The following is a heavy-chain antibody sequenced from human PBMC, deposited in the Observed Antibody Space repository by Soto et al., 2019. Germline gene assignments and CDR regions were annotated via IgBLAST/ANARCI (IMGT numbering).Heavy chain of an antibody. Sequence: GGSLRLSCAASGFTFSSYAMSWVRQAPGKGREWVSAISGSGGSTYYADSVKGRFTISRDNSKNTLYLQMNSLRAEDTAVYYCAKDPATGIAVAGIYYYYGMDVWGQGTTVTVSS. V-gene: IGHV3-23*01. J-gene: IGHJ6*02. D-gene: IGHD6-19*01. CDR3: AKDPATGIAVAGIYYYYGMDV. CDR2: ISGSGGST. CDR1: GFTFSSYA.